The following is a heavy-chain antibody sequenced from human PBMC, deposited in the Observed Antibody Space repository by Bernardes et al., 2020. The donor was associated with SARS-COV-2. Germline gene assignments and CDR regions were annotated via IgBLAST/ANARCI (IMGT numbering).Heavy chain of an antibody. Sequence: SETLSLTCTVSGGSISSSSYYWGWIRQPPGKGLEWIGSIYYSGSTYYNPSLKSRVTISVDTSKNQFSLKLSSVTAADTAVYYCARQRFLEWFGSLGFDYWGQGTLVTVSS. J-gene: IGHJ4*02. CDR2: IYYSGST. CDR3: ARQRFLEWFGSLGFDY. CDR1: GGSISSSSYY. D-gene: IGHD3-3*01. V-gene: IGHV4-39*01.